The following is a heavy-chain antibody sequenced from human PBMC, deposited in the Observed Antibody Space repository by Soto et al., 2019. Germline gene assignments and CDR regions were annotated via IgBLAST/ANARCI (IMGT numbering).Heavy chain of an antibody. CDR1: GDSISSGDYY. CDR3: AKQQWLVLNAFDI. CDR2: IYYSGNT. D-gene: IGHD6-19*01. V-gene: IGHV4-30-4*01. J-gene: IGHJ3*02. Sequence: SETLSLTCTVSGDSISSGDYYWSWIRQPPGKGLEWIGCIYYSGNTYYNPSLKRRFSISVDTSKNQFSLQLSSVTVADTAVYYCAKQQWLVLNAFDIWGQGTMVTVSS.